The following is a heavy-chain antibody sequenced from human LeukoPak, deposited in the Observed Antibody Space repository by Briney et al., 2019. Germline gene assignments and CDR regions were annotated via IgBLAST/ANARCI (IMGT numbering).Heavy chain of an antibody. Sequence: ASVKVSCKASGYTFTSYGISWVRQAPGQGLEWMGWISIYNGNTNYAQKFQGRVTMTTDTSTNTASMEVRSLRSDDTAVYYCARDLNFGDYGPQDWYFDLWGRGTLVTVSS. CDR3: ARDLNFGDYGPQDWYFDL. CDR2: ISIYNGNT. J-gene: IGHJ2*01. V-gene: IGHV1-18*01. D-gene: IGHD4-17*01. CDR1: GYTFTSYG.